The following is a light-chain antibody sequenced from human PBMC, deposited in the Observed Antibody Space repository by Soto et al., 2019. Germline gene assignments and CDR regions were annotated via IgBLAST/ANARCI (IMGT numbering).Light chain of an antibody. CDR3: RQYGMSPYT. V-gene: IGKV3-20*01. CDR2: SAS. J-gene: IGKJ2*01. Sequence: EIVLTQSPDTLSLSPGERATLSCRASQSVINNWIAWYQQKPGQAPRLLIYSASSRPGGIPDKFSGSGSGTDFTLSINRLEPEDFAVYYCRQYGMSPYTVAQGTKLEI. CDR1: QSVINNW.